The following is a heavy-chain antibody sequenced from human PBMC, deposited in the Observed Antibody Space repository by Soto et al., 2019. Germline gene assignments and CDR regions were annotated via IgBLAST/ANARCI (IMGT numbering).Heavy chain of an antibody. J-gene: IGHJ6*02. CDR3: AAGYCSSTSCPGYYYYGMDV. CDR1: GYSFTSYW. D-gene: IGHD2-2*01. Sequence: GESLKISCKGSGYSFTSYWISWVRQMPGKGLEWMGRIDPSDSYTNYSPSFQGHVTISADKSISTAYLQWSSLKASDTAMYYCAAGYCSSTSCPGYYYYGMDVWGQGTTVTVSS. V-gene: IGHV5-10-1*01. CDR2: IDPSDSYT.